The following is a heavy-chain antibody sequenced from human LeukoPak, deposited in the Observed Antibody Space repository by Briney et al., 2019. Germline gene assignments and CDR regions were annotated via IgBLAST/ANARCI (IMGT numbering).Heavy chain of an antibody. CDR2: IDSTSTYI. J-gene: IGHJ4*02. D-gene: IGHD1-26*01. CDR3: ARDSLVGSTTPVFDY. Sequence: GGSLRLSCAASGFIFSNYYVTWVRQAPGKGLEWVSSIDSTSTYIYYADSVKGRFTISRDNAKNSLYLQMDSLRAEDTAVYYCARDSLVGSTTPVFDYWGQGTLVTVSS. CDR1: GFIFSNYY. V-gene: IGHV3-21*04.